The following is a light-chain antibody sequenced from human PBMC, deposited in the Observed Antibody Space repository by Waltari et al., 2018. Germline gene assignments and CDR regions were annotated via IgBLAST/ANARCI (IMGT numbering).Light chain of an antibody. V-gene: IGLV2-23*02. Sequence: QSALTQPASVSGSPGQAITISCTGTSSEVGSYNLVSWYQQHPGKAPNPMIYEVSKRPPWVSNRFSGSTSGNTASLTISGLQAEDEAEYYCCSYAGSSTPFVFGTGTKVTVL. CDR1: SSEVGSYNL. CDR2: EVS. CDR3: CSYAGSSTPFV. J-gene: IGLJ1*01.